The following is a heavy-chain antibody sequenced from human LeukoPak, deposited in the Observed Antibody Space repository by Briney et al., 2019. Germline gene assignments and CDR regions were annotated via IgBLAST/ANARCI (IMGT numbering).Heavy chain of an antibody. CDR2: IIPIFGTA. J-gene: IGHJ4*02. CDR1: GYTFTSYA. D-gene: IGHD6-6*01. CDR3: ARDLWWVAARPGYFDY. V-gene: IGHV1-69*13. Sequence: ASVKVSCKASGYTFTSYAISWVRQAPGQGLEWMGGIIPIFGTANYAQKFQGRVTITADESTSTAYMELSSLRSEDTAVYYCARDLWWVAARPGYFDYWGQGTLVTVSS.